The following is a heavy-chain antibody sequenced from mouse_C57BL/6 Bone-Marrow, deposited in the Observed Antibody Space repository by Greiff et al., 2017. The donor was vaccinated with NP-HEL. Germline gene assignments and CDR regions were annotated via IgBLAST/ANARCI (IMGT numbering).Heavy chain of an antibody. CDR1: GFNIKDDY. J-gene: IGHJ3*01. D-gene: IGHD1-1*01. CDR3: TTDYYGSSYGFAY. CDR2: IDPENGDT. V-gene: IGHV14-4*01. Sequence: VQLQQSGAELVRPGASVKLSCTASGFNIKDDYMHWVKQRPEQGLEWIGWIDPENGDTEYASKFKGKATITADTSSNTDYLQISSLTSEDTAVYYCTTDYYGSSYGFAYWGQGTLVTVSA.